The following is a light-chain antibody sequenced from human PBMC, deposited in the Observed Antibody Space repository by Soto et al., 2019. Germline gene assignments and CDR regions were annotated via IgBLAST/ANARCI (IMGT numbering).Light chain of an antibody. V-gene: IGKV3-15*01. CDR2: GAS. J-gene: IGKJ1*01. Sequence: EIVLTQSPDTLSLSPGERATLSCRASQSVSSYLAWYQQKPGQAPRLLIYGASTRATGIPARFSGSGSGTELTLTINSLQSEDFAVYYCQQYNKWPRTFGQGNKGDIK. CDR3: QQYNKWPRT. CDR1: QSVSSY.